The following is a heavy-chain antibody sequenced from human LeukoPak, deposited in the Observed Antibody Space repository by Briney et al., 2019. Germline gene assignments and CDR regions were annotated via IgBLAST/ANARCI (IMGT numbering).Heavy chain of an antibody. CDR3: ALKPRGYCSGGRCYIGY. CDR2: IRYDGSNK. J-gene: IGHJ4*02. Sequence: GGSLRLSCAASGFTFSSYGMHWVRQAPGKGLEWVAFIRYDGSNKYYADSVKGRFTISRDNSKNTLYLQMNSLRAEDTAVYYCALKPRGYCSGGRCYIGYWGQGTLVTVSS. V-gene: IGHV3-30*02. D-gene: IGHD2-15*01. CDR1: GFTFSSYG.